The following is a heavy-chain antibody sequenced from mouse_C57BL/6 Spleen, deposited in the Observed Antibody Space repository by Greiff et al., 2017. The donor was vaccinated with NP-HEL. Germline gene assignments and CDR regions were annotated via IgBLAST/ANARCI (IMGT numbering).Heavy chain of an antibody. V-gene: IGHV1-42*01. Sequence: VQLQQSGPELVKPGASVKISCKASGYSFTGYYMNWVKQSPEKSLEWIGEINPSTGGTTYNQKFKAKATLTVDKSSSTAYMQLKSLTSEDSAVYYCARWEYDGGFAYWGQGTLVTVSA. J-gene: IGHJ3*01. CDR1: GYSFTGYY. CDR2: INPSTGGT. D-gene: IGHD2-14*01. CDR3: ARWEYDGGFAY.